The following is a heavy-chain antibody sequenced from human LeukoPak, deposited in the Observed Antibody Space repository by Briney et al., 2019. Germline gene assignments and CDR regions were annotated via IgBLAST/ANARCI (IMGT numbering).Heavy chain of an antibody. CDR2: ISYDGSDK. J-gene: IGHJ1*01. CDR1: GFTFSSYG. V-gene: IGHV3-30*18. CDR3: AKDQFSSGFEYFQH. D-gene: IGHD6-19*01. Sequence: GGSLRLSCAASGFTFSSYGMHWVRQAPGKGLEWVAVISYDGSDKYYADSVKGRFTISRDNSKNTLYLQMNSLRPEDTAVYYCAKDQFSSGFEYFQHWGQGTLVTVSS.